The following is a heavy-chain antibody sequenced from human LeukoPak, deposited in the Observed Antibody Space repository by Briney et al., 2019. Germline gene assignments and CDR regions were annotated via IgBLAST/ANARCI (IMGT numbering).Heavy chain of an antibody. Sequence: GGSLRLSCAASGFTFRRYWMHWVRHAPGKGLVWVSRINTDGSSTSYADSVKGRFTISRDNAKNSLYLQMNSLRAEDTAVYYCASSYYYGSGSYYNSDYWGQGTLVTVSS. CDR1: GFTFRRYW. CDR3: ASSYYYGSGSYYNSDY. CDR2: INTDGSST. V-gene: IGHV3-74*01. D-gene: IGHD3-10*01. J-gene: IGHJ4*02.